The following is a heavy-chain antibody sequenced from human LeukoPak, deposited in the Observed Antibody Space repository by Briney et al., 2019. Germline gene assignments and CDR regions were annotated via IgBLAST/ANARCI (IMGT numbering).Heavy chain of an antibody. D-gene: IGHD2-21*01. V-gene: IGHV4-4*02. CDR3: TRTNRDWVPSDY. Sequence: SETLSLTCAVCCGSINNANWWSWVRQPPGQGLEWIAEVAHHGKTNYNPSPESRVTVSLDKSKSQFSLNLTSVTAADTAVYFCTRTNRDWVPSDYWGQGTLVTVSS. CDR1: CGSINNANW. CDR2: VAHHGKT. J-gene: IGHJ4*02.